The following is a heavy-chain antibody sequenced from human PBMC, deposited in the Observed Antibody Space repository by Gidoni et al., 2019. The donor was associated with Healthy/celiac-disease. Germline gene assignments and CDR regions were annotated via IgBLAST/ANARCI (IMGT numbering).Heavy chain of an antibody. CDR2: IRSKANSYAT. CDR3: TSPIRGYYYGDY. V-gene: IGHV3-73*01. CDR1: GFTFRGSA. D-gene: IGHD3-22*01. J-gene: IGHJ4*02. Sequence: EVQLVESGGGLVQPGGSLKLSCAASGFTFRGSALPWVRQASGQGLEWVGRIRSKANSYATAYAASAKGRFTISRDDSKNTAYLQMNSLKTEDTAVYYCTSPIRGYYYGDYWGQGTLVTVSS.